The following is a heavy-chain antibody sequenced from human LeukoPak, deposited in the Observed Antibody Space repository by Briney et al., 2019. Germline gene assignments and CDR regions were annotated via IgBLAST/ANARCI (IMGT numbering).Heavy chain of an antibody. D-gene: IGHD7-27*01. CDR2: ISGSGGST. Sequence: HTGGSLRLSCAASGFTFSIYAMTWVRQAPGKGLEWVSAISGSGGSTHYADSVKGRFTISRDNSKNTLYLQMNSLRVDDTAVYYCARRSGDREFEYWGQGTLVTASS. V-gene: IGHV3-23*01. CDR3: ARRSGDREFEY. CDR1: GFTFSIYA. J-gene: IGHJ4*02.